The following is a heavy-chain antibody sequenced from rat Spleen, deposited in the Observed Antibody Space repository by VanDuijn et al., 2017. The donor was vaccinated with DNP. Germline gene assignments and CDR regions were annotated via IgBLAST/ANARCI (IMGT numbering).Heavy chain of an antibody. D-gene: IGHD1-3*01. Sequence: EVHLVGSGGGPVQPGRSLTLSCAASGFTFSHYYMAWVRQAPKQGLEWVATINTSGTRTFYADSVRGRFTVSRDYAKNSLYLQMNSLKSEDTATYYCTKYGRDNSFDYWGQGIMVTVSS. J-gene: IGHJ2*01. CDR1: GFTFSHYY. V-gene: IGHV5-27*01. CDR3: TKYGRDNSFDY. CDR2: INTSGTRT.